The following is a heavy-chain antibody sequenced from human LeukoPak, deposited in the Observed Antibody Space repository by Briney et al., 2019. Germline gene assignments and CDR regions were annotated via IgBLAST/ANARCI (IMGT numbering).Heavy chain of an antibody. V-gene: IGHV3-23*01. J-gene: IGHJ6*03. CDR1: GFTFSSYA. CDR3: AKDLVRITIFGVVIPPGYYMDV. D-gene: IGHD3-3*01. Sequence: GGSLRLSCAASGFTFSSYALRCVRQAPGKGLEWVSAISGSGGSTYYADSVKGRFTISRDNSKNTLYLQMNSLRAEDTAVYYCAKDLVRITIFGVVIPPGYYMDVWGKGTTVTVSS. CDR2: ISGSGGST.